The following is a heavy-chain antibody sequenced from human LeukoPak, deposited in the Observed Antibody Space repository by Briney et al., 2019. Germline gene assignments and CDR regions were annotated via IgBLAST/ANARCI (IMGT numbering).Heavy chain of an antibody. Sequence: GGSLRLSCAASGFTFSSYAMHWVRQAPGKGLEWVAVISYDGSNKYYADSVKGRFTISRDNSKNTLYLQMNSLRAEDTAVYYCAREYSSGWYGPMDVWGQGTTVTVSS. V-gene: IGHV3-30-3*01. CDR2: ISYDGSNK. J-gene: IGHJ6*02. CDR3: AREYSSGWYGPMDV. CDR1: GFTFSSYA. D-gene: IGHD6-19*01.